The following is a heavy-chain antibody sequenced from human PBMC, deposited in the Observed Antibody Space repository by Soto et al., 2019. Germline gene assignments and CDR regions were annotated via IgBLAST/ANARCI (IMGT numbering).Heavy chain of an antibody. Sequence: LRLNEATSLFTFNHYYMTWVRQAQGKGLEWVSYISGSTGNIYYADSVKGRFTISRDNAKDSLYLQMNSLRAEDTAVYYCARESGSDAFDIWGQGTIVSVSS. CDR1: LFTFNHYY. V-gene: IGHV3-11*01. D-gene: IGHD3-10*01. CDR2: ISGSTGNI. J-gene: IGHJ3*02. CDR3: ARESGSDAFDI.